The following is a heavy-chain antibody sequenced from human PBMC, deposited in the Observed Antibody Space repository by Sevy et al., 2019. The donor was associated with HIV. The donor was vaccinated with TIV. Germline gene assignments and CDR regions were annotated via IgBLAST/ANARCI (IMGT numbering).Heavy chain of an antibody. CDR3: TTDREYSDFKGGFDY. Sequence: GGSLRLSCAASGLTFTDAWMAWVRQAPGKGLEWVGRIRSNTDGGTTEYAAPLKGRFTNSRDDSKNTMYLQMNILKSADTAVYYCTTDREYSDFKGGFDYWGRGTLVTVSS. J-gene: IGHJ4*02. CDR2: IRSNTDGGTT. D-gene: IGHD4-17*01. CDR1: GLTFTDAW. V-gene: IGHV3-15*01.